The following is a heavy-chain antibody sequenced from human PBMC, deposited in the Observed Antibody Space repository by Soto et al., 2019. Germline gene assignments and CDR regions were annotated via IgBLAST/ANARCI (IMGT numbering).Heavy chain of an antibody. D-gene: IGHD3-3*01. CDR2: ISWNSGSI. V-gene: IGHV3-9*01. J-gene: IGHJ4*02. Sequence: EVQLVESGGGLVQPGRSLRLSCAASGFTFDDYAMHWVRQAPGKGLEWVSGISWNSGSIGNADSVKGRFTISRDNAKNSLYLQMNSLRAEDTALYYCAKDYYDFWSGYYGALVDWAQGTLVNVSS. CDR3: AKDYYDFWSGYYGALVD. CDR1: GFTFDDYA.